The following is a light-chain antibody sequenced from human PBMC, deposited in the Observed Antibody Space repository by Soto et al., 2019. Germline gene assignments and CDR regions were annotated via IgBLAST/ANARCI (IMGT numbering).Light chain of an antibody. Sequence: AILMTQSPSSLSASVGDRVTISCRASQAIRSDLGWYQQRPGKAPNLLIYAASSIQSGVPSRFSGSGSGADFTLTISRQQPEVFANYYGLQDYKYTCTFGQGTKVEIK. CDR1: QAIRSD. V-gene: IGKV1-6*01. CDR3: LQDYKYTCT. J-gene: IGKJ1*01. CDR2: AAS.